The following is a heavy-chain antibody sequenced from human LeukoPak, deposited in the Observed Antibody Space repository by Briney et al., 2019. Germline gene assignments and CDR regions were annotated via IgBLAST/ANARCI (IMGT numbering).Heavy chain of an antibody. D-gene: IGHD4-17*01. CDR1: GYTFTSYY. J-gene: IGHJ6*02. V-gene: IGHV1-46*01. Sequence: ASVKVSCKAFGYTFTSYYMHWVRQAPEQGLEWMGIINPSGGSTSYAQKFQGRVTMTRDTSTSTVYMELSSLRSEDTAVYYCARSEDGGTVTPSDYYYYGMDVWGQGTTVTVSS. CDR3: ARSEDGGTVTPSDYYYYGMDV. CDR2: INPSGGST.